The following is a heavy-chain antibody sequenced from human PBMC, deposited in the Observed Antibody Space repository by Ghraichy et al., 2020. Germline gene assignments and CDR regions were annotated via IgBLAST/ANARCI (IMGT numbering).Heavy chain of an antibody. V-gene: IGHV1-24*01. CDR1: GYTLTELS. CDR3: ATDHYGSGSLDAFDI. Sequence: ASVKVSCKVSGYTLTELSMHWVRQAPGKGLEWMGGFDPADGETIYAQKFQGRVTMTEDTSTDTAYMELSSLRSEDTAVYYCATDHYGSGSLDAFDIWGQGTMVTVSS. CDR2: FDPADGET. J-gene: IGHJ3*02. D-gene: IGHD3-10*01.